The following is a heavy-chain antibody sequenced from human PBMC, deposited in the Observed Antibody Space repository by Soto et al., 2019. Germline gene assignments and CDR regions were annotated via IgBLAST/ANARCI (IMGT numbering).Heavy chain of an antibody. J-gene: IGHJ6*02. CDR3: ASNYAYAEGYYWYGIDV. D-gene: IGHD3-16*01. V-gene: IGHV3-74*01. CDR2: ISSYGSDT. CDR1: GFTFSRYW. Sequence: EVQLVESGGGLVLPGGSLRLSCAASGFTFSRYWMHWVRQAPGKGLVWVSRISSYGSDTHYADSVKGRFTFSRDNAKNTLYLHMNRLRADDTAVYYCASNYAYAEGYYWYGIDVWGQGTTVTVSS.